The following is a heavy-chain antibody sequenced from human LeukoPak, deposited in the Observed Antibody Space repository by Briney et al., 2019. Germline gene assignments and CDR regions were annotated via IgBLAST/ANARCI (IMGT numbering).Heavy chain of an antibody. D-gene: IGHD2-2*01. CDR2: IYSGGST. V-gene: IGHV3-53*01. CDR3: ARGLRYCTSTTCLLPFDY. Sequence: GGSLRLSCAASGFTVSTYYMTWVRQAPGKGLECVSVIYSGGSTYYADSVKGQFTVSRDNSKNTLYLQMNSLRAEDTAMYYCARGLRYCTSTTCLLPFDYWGQGTLVTVSS. J-gene: IGHJ4*02. CDR1: GFTVSTYY.